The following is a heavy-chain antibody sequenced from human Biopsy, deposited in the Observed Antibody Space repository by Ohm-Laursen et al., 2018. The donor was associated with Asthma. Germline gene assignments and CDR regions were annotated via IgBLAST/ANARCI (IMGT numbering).Heavy chain of an antibody. CDR1: GFTFSGHT. V-gene: IGHV3-30-3*01. D-gene: IGHD6-19*01. J-gene: IGHJ4*02. Sequence: SLRLSCAAPGFTFSGHTMHWVRQAPGKGLEWVAVISYDGSSIYYADSVKGRFTISRDNSKNTLSLQMNSLTAEDTAVYYCAREGVAGTHIEDWGQGTLVTVSS. CDR3: AREGVAGTHIED. CDR2: ISYDGSSI.